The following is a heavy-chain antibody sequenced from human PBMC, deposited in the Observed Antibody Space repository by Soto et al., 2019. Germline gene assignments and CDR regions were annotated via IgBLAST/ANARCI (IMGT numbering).Heavy chain of an antibody. V-gene: IGHV1-2*02. CDR3: ARVRLNDFWSGYPPTYFDY. CDR2: INPTSGGT. D-gene: IGHD3-3*01. Sequence: AAVKVSCKSSGYTFTAYYMHWVRQAPGQGLEWMGWINPTSGGTNYAQKFQGRVTMTRDTSISTAYMELSRLRSDDTAVYYCARVRLNDFWSGYPPTYFDYWGQGTLVTVSS. J-gene: IGHJ4*02. CDR1: GYTFTAYY.